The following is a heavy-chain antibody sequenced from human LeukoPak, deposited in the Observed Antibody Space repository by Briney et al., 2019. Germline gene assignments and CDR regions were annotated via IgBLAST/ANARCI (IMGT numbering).Heavy chain of an antibody. J-gene: IGHJ4*02. CDR1: GGTFSSYA. CDR3: AASPLTYGSGSYDYYFDY. D-gene: IGHD3-10*01. CDR2: IIPIFGTA. V-gene: IGHV1-69*06. Sequence: SVKVSCKASGGTFSSYAISWVRQAPGQGLEWMGGIIPIFGTANYAQKFQGRVTITADKSTSTAYMELSSLRSEDTAVYYCAASPLTYGSGSYDYYFDYWGQGALVTVSS.